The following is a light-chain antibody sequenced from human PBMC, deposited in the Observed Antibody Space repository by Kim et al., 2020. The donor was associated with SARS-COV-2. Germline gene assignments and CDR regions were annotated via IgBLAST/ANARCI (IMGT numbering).Light chain of an antibody. CDR2: AAS. CDR1: QSISSY. J-gene: IGKJ2*03. V-gene: IGKV1-39*01. CDR3: QQSYSTLWS. Sequence: DIQMTQSPSSLSASVGDRVTITCRASQSISSYLNWYQQKPWKAPKLLIYAASSLQSGVPSRFSGSGSGTDFTLTISSLQPEDFATYYCQQSYSTLWSFGQGTKLEI.